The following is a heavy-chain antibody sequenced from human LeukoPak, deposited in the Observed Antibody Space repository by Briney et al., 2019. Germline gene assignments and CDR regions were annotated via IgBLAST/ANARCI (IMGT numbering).Heavy chain of an antibody. J-gene: IGHJ4*02. V-gene: IGHV3-20*04. CDR3: ARVRSSGWYVGNPFDY. CDR1: GFTFDDYA. Sequence: GGSLVLSCAASGFTFDDYAMHWVRQAPGKGLEWVSGINWNGGSTGYADSVKGRFTISRDNAKNSLYLQMNSLRAEDTALYYCARVRSSGWYVGNPFDYWGQGTLVTVSS. D-gene: IGHD6-19*01. CDR2: INWNGGST.